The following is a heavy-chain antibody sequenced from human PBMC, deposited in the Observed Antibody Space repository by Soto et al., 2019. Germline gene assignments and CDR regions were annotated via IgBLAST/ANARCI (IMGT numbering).Heavy chain of an antibody. J-gene: IGHJ6*02. CDR3: ARDLGWELRAYYYYGMDV. CDR1: GFTFSSYS. CDR2: ISSSSSYI. V-gene: IGHV3-21*01. Sequence: GGSLRLSCAASGFTFSSYSMNWVRQAPGKGLEWVSSISSSSSYIYYADSVKGRFTISRDNAKNSLYLQTNSLRAEDTAVYYCARDLGWELRAYYYYGMDVWGQETTVTVSS. D-gene: IGHD1-26*01.